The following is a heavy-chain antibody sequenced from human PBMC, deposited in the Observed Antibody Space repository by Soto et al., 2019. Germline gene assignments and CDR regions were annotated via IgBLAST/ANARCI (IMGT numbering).Heavy chain of an antibody. CDR3: ARSYPNTIFGVVPSRGLDV. Sequence: SETLSLTCIVSGVSISSNYWSWIRQPPGQGLEWIGYIHYSGSTNFNPSLKNRVIMSVDTSKNQFSLRLSSVTAADTAVYCCARSYPNTIFGVVPSRGLDVWGQGATVTVSS. V-gene: IGHV4-59*01. CDR2: IHYSGST. CDR1: GVSISSNY. D-gene: IGHD3-3*01. J-gene: IGHJ6*02.